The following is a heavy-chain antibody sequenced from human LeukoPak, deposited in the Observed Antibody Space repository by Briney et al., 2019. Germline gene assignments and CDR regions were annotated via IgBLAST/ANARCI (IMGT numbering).Heavy chain of an antibody. CDR3: AKMRFVSGLKDYFDY. D-gene: IGHD5-12*01. V-gene: IGHV3-23*01. CDR2: ISGSGGST. CDR1: GFTFSSYA. J-gene: IGHJ4*02. Sequence: GGSLRLSCAASGFTFSSYAVSWVRQAPGKGLEWVSAISGSGGSTYYADSVKGRFTISRDNSKNTLYLQMNSLRAEDTAVYYCAKMRFVSGLKDYFDYWGQGTLVTVSS.